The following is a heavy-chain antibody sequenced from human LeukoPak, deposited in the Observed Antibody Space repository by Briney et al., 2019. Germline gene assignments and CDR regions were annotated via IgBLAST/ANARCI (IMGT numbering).Heavy chain of an antibody. Sequence: GGSLRLSCAASGFALSSHWMTWVRQVPGRGPEWVANVNRDGSETYYLDSVKGRFTISKDNAKNSLYLQMNSLRAEDTALYHCARNNGMDVWGQGTTVIDSS. CDR3: ARNNGMDV. CDR2: VNRDGSET. CDR1: GFALSSHW. J-gene: IGHJ6*02. V-gene: IGHV3-7*03.